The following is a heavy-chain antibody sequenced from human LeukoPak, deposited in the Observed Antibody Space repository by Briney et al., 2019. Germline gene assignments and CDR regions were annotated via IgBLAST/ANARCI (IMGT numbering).Heavy chain of an antibody. CDR3: AKDPPSGIAAAGDTANFDY. D-gene: IGHD6-13*01. CDR1: GFTFSSYA. V-gene: IGHV3-23*01. Sequence: PGGSLRLSCAASGFTFSSYAMSWVRQAPGKGLGWVSAISGSGGSTYYADSVKGRFTISRDNSKNTLYLQMNSLRAEDTAVYYCAKDPPSGIAAAGDTANFDYWGQGTLVTVSS. CDR2: ISGSGGST. J-gene: IGHJ4*02.